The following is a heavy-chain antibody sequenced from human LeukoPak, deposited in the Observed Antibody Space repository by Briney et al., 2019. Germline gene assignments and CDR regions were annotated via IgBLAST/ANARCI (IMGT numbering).Heavy chain of an antibody. V-gene: IGHV1-69*01. CDR1: GGTFSSYA. D-gene: IGHD6-13*01. J-gene: IGHJ4*02. Sequence: SSVKVSCKASGGTFSSYAISWVRQAPGQGLEWMGGIIPIFATANYAQKFQGRVTITADESTSTAYMELSSLRSEDTAVYYCARGRGPRAAGNIWDDYWGQGTLVTVSS. CDR2: IIPIFATA. CDR3: ARGRGPRAAGNIWDDY.